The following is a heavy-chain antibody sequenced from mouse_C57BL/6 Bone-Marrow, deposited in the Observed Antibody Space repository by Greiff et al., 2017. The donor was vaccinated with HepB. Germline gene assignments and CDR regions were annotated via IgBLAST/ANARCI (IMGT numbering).Heavy chain of an antibody. CDR3: ARDRGVTTRRWYFDV. D-gene: IGHD2-5*01. V-gene: IGHV5-4*01. CDR2: ISDGGSYT. Sequence: EVQGVESGGGLVKPGGSLKLSCAASGFTFSSYAMSWVRQTPEKRLEWVATISDGGSYTYYPDNVKGRFTISRDNAKNNLYLQMSHLKSEDTAMYYCARDRGVTTRRWYFDVWGTGTTVTVSS. J-gene: IGHJ1*03. CDR1: GFTFSSYA.